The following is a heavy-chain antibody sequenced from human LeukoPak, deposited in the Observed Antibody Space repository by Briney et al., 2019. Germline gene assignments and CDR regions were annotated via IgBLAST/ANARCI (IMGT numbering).Heavy chain of an antibody. CDR1: GGSFSGYY. CDR2: INHSGST. J-gene: IGHJ4*02. V-gene: IGHV4-34*01. CDR3: ARGPSYFWSGYSSYFDY. D-gene: IGHD3-3*01. Sequence: SETLSLTCAVYGGSFSGYYWSWIRQPPGKGLEWIGEINHSGSTNYNPSLKSRVTISVDTSKNQFSLTMSSVTGADTAVYYCARGPSYFWSGYSSYFDYWGQGTLVTVPS.